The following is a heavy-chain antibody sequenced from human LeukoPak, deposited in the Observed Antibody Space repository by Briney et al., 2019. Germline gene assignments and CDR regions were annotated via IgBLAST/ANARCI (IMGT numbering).Heavy chain of an antibody. CDR2: ISDSGGST. V-gene: IGHV3-21*01. CDR3: ARCTTGRTFGSLREIKRSREIDY. J-gene: IGHJ4*02. CDR1: GFTFSGYS. Sequence: GGSLRLSCAASGFTFSGYSMNWVCQAPGKGLEWVSRISDSGGSTHYADSVKGRFTISRDNAKNSLYLQMNSLRVEDTAVYYCARCTTGRTFGSLREIKRSREIDYWGQGTLVTVSS. D-gene: IGHD1-1*01.